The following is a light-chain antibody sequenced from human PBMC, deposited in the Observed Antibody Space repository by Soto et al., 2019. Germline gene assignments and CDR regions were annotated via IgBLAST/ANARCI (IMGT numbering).Light chain of an antibody. Sequence: EIVLTQSPCTLSLSPGERATLSCRASQSVSSSYLAWYQQKPGQAPRLLIYGASSRATGIPDRFSGSGSGTDCTLTISRLEPEEFAVYYCQQYGSTPGTFGQGTKVEIK. CDR2: GAS. CDR1: QSVSSSY. CDR3: QQYGSTPGT. V-gene: IGKV3-20*01. J-gene: IGKJ1*01.